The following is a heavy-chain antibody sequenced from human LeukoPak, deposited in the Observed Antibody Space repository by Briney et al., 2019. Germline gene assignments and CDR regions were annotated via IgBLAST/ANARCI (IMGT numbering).Heavy chain of an antibody. CDR3: ARDQEGFDY. CDR2: IYPRDGST. CDR1: GYIFTSNY. V-gene: IGHV1-46*01. Sequence: ASVKVSCKASGYIFTSNYIHWVRQAPGQGLEWMGMIYPRDGSTSYAQRFQDRVTVTRDTSTSTVHMELSGLRSEDTAVYYCARDQEGFDYWGLGTQVTVSS. J-gene: IGHJ4*02.